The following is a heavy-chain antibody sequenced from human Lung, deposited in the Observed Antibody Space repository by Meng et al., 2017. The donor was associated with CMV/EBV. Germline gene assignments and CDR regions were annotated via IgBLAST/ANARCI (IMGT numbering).Heavy chain of an antibody. V-gene: IGHV3-30*02. CDR1: GFTFSSYG. D-gene: IGHD2-2*01. Sequence: GESLKISCAASGFTFSSYGMHWVRQAPGKGLVWVSFIRNDGSNKYYADSVKGRFTISRDSAKNTLYLQMNSLRAEDTAVYYCARDRSSSTSCRYYYDRDFWGQGTXVTVSS. CDR2: IRNDGSNK. CDR3: ARDRSSSTSCRYYYDRDF. J-gene: IGHJ6*02.